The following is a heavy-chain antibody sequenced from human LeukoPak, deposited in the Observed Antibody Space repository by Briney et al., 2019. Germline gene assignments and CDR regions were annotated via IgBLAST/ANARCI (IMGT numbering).Heavy chain of an antibody. Sequence: SETLSLTCTVSGGSISSYYWSWIRQPPGKGLEWIGYIYYSGSTNYNPSLKSRVTISVDTSKNQFSLKLSSVTAADTAVYYCARLKLSGQLDYWGQGTLVTVSS. D-gene: IGHD2-2*01. CDR2: IYYSGST. CDR3: ARLKLSGQLDY. J-gene: IGHJ4*02. V-gene: IGHV4-59*08. CDR1: GGSISSYY.